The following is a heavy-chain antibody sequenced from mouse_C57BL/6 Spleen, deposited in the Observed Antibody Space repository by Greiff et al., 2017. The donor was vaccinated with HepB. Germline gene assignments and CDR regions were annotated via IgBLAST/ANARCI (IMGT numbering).Heavy chain of an antibody. J-gene: IGHJ2*01. CDR2: IYPGDGDT. V-gene: IGHV1-80*01. Sequence: QVQLKESGAELVKPGASVKISCKASGYAFSSYWMNWVKQRPGKGLEWIGQIYPGDGDTNYNGKFKGKATLTADKSSSTAYMQLSSLTSEDSAVYFCARGPVVATDYWGQGTTLTVSS. CDR3: ARGPVVATDY. CDR1: GYAFSSYW. D-gene: IGHD1-1*01.